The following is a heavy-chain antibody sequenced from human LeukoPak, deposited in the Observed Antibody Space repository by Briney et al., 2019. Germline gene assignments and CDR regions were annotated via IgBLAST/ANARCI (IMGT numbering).Heavy chain of an antibody. D-gene: IGHD1-1*01. CDR1: GFAVSSNY. V-gene: IGHV3-53*01. CDR3: ARANWIPDYYYYGMDV. Sequence: GGSLRLSRAASGFAVSSNYMSWVRQAPGKGLEWVSVIYSGGSTYYAESAKGRFTISRDNSKTTLYLQMNSLRAEDTAVYYCARANWIPDYYYYGMDVWGQGTTVTVSS. CDR2: IYSGGST. J-gene: IGHJ6*02.